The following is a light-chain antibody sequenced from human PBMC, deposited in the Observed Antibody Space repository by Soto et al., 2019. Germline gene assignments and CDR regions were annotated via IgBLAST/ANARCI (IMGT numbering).Light chain of an antibody. V-gene: IGKV3-20*01. CDR2: DAS. CDR1: QSVSSSY. Sequence: EIVLTQSPATLSSSPGERATLSCRASQSVSSSYLAWYQQKPGQAPRLLIYDASSRAPGIPARFSGSGSGTDFTLTITRLQPEDFAVFYCQQYGSYPVTFGGGTKVDIK. CDR3: QQYGSYPVT. J-gene: IGKJ4*01.